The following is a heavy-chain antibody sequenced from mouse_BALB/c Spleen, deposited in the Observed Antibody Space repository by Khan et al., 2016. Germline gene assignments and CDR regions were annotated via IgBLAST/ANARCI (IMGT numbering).Heavy chain of an antibody. CDR3: ASTGGYFDG. J-gene: IGHJ1*01. CDR1: GFDFSRSW. V-gene: IGHV4-1*02. CDR2: INPDSSTI. Sequence: EVKLLESGGGLVQPGGSLKLSCAASGFDFSRSWMRWVRPAPGKGLEWIGEINPDSSTINYTPSLKDKFLISRDHAKNPLYLPMSNVSTEATALYYCASTGGYFDGWGAGTTVTVAS.